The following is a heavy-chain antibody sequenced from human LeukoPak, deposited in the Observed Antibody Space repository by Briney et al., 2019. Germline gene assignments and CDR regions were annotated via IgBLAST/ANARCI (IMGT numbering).Heavy chain of an antibody. CDR3: ARQTYYYDSSGYYSGWFDP. CDR1: GYTFTSYG. Sequence: GASVKVSCKASGYTFTSYGISWVRQAPGQGLEWMGWISAYNGNTNYAQKLQGRVTMTTDTSTSTAYMELRSLRSDDTAVYYCARQTYYYDSSGYYSGWFDPWGQGTLVTVSS. D-gene: IGHD3-22*01. V-gene: IGHV1-18*01. CDR2: ISAYNGNT. J-gene: IGHJ5*02.